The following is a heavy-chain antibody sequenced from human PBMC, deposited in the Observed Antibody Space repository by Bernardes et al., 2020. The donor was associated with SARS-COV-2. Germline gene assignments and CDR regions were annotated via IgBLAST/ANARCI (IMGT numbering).Heavy chain of an antibody. CDR1: GGSFSGYY. CDR2: INHSGST. Sequence: SEPLSLTCGDYGGSFSGYYWSWIRQPPGKGLECIGEINHSGSTNYNPSLKSRVTISVDTSKNQFSLKLSSVTAADTAVYYCARGLVLRYFELDYYYYGMDVWGQGTTVTVSS. D-gene: IGHD3-9*01. V-gene: IGHV4-34*01. CDR3: ARGLVLRYFELDYYYYGMDV. J-gene: IGHJ6*01.